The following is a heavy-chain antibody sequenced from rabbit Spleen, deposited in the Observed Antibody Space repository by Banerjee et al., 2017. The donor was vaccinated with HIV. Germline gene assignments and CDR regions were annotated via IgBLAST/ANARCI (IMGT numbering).Heavy chain of an antibody. Sequence: QEQVLESGGGLVKPEGSLKLSCTASGFSFSNKVVMCWVRQAPGKGLEWIGCINTITGKTVYATWAKGRFTISRASSTTVFLQMTSLTAADTATYFCARDLPDIIGWNFGFWGQGTLVTVS. CDR1: GFSFSNKVV. CDR2: INTITGKT. CDR3: ARDLPDIIGWNFGF. V-gene: IGHV1S45*01. J-gene: IGHJ6*01. D-gene: IGHD1-1*01.